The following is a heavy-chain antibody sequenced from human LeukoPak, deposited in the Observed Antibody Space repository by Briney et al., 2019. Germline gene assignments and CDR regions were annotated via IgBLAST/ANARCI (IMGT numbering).Heavy chain of an antibody. J-gene: IGHJ4*02. CDR2: MNPNSGNT. D-gene: IGHD3-16*01. CDR1: GYTFTSYD. CDR3: AIGSWGGGANDY. Sequence: ASVKVSCKASGYTFTSYDINWVRQATGQGLEWMGWMNPNSGNTGYAQKFQGRVTMTRNTSISTAYMELSSLRSEDTALYYCAIGSWGGGANDYWGQGTLVTVSS. V-gene: IGHV1-8*01.